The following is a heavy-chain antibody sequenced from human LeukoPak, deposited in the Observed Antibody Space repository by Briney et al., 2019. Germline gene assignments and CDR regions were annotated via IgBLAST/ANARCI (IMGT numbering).Heavy chain of an antibody. J-gene: IGHJ6*03. CDR3: ARALSRGWYHYYYYYMDV. D-gene: IGHD6-19*01. CDR2: IYSGGST. V-gene: IGHV3-53*01. CDR1: GFTFSSNY. Sequence: PGGSLRLSCAASGFTFSSNYMSWVRQAPGKGLEWVSVIYSGGSTYYADSVKGRFTISRDNSKNTLYLQMNSLRAEDTAVYYCARALSRGWYHYYYYYMDVWGKGTTVTISS.